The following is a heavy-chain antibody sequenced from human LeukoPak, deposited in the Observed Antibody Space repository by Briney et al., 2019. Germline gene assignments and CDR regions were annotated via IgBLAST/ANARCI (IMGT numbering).Heavy chain of an antibody. D-gene: IGHD3-22*01. V-gene: IGHV3-74*01. CDR1: GFTFSSYW. J-gene: IGHJ3*02. CDR2: INSDGSRT. Sequence: PGGSLRLSCAASGFTFSSYWMHWVRQAPGKGLVWVSRINSDGSRTSYADSVKGRFTISRDNAKNTLYLQMNSLRAEDTAVYYCARDHQGMIDHDDAFDIWGQGTMVTVSS. CDR3: ARDHQGMIDHDDAFDI.